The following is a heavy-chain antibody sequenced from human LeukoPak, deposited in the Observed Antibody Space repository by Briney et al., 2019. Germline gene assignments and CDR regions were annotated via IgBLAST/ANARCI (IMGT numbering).Heavy chain of an antibody. CDR2: ISGSGGST. CDR1: GFTFSSYA. V-gene: IGHV3-23*01. D-gene: IGHD3-3*01. Sequence: PGGSLRLSCAASGFTFSSYAMSWVRQAPGKGLEWVSAISGSGGSTYYAESVKGRFTISRDNSKNTLYLQMNSLRAQDTAVYYCAKATIFGVAAPYCFDYWGQGTLVTVSS. J-gene: IGHJ4*02. CDR3: AKATIFGVAAPYCFDY.